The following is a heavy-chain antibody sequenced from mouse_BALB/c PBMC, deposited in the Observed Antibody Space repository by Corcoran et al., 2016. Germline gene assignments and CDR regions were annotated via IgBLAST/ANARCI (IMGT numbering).Heavy chain of an antibody. CDR2: ISCYNGAT. D-gene: IGHD1-2*01. J-gene: IGHJ4*01. V-gene: IGHV1S34*01. Sequence: LVKTGASVKISCKASGYSFTGYYMHWVKQSHGKSLEWIGYISCYNGATSYNQKFKGKATFTVDTSSSTAYMQFNSLTSEDSAVYYCARSRGAITFYAMDYWGQGTSVTVSS. CDR1: GYSFTGYY. CDR3: ARSRGAITFYAMDY.